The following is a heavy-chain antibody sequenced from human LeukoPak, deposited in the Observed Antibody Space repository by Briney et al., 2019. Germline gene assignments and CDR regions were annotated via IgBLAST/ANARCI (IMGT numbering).Heavy chain of an antibody. D-gene: IGHD6-19*01. Sequence: ASVKVSCKASGYTFTGYYMHWVRQAPGQGLEWKGWINPNSGGTNYAQKFQGRVTMTRDTSISTAYMELSRLRSDDTAVYYCARVAVAGMMENYFDYWGQGTLVTVSS. V-gene: IGHV1-2*02. J-gene: IGHJ4*02. CDR3: ARVAVAGMMENYFDY. CDR1: GYTFTGYY. CDR2: INPNSGGT.